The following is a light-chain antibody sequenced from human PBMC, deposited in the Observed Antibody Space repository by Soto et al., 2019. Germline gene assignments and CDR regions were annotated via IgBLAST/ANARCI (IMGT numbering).Light chain of an antibody. CDR3: QQSGDTPPCT. Sequence: DIQMTQSPSSLSASVGDRVIITCRASQSIRKYLNWYQHKPGKVPTLLIYAASSLQSGVPSRFSGSGSGTEFTLTITSLQPEDFATYYCQQSGDTPPCTFGQGTKVEIK. CDR1: QSIRKY. CDR2: AAS. V-gene: IGKV1-39*01. J-gene: IGKJ1*01.